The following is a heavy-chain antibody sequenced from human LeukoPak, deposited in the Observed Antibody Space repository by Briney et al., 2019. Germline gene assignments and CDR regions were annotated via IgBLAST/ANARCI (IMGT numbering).Heavy chain of an antibody. J-gene: IGHJ4*02. CDR3: AKDGGEYYDSSGYSFDY. CDR2: IRYDGSNK. CDR1: GFTFSSYG. Sequence: PGGSLRLSCAASGFTFSSYGMQWVRQAPGKGLEWVAFIRYDGSNKYYADSVKGRFTISRDNSKNTLYLQMNSLRAEDTAVYYCAKDGGEYYDSSGYSFDYWGQGTLVTVSS. D-gene: IGHD3-22*01. V-gene: IGHV3-30*02.